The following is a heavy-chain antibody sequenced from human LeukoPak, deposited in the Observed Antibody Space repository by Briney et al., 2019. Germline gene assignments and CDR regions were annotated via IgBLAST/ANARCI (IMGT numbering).Heavy chain of an antibody. J-gene: IGHJ4*02. Sequence: GGSLRLSCAAPGFTFSSYWISWVRQAPGKGLEWVANINQDGSEKYYVDSVKGRFTLSRDSAKNSLYLQMNSLRAEDTAIYYCARVTSGLDYWGQGTLVTVSS. D-gene: IGHD2/OR15-2a*01. V-gene: IGHV3-7*01. CDR1: GFTFSSYW. CDR3: ARVTSGLDY. CDR2: INQDGSEK.